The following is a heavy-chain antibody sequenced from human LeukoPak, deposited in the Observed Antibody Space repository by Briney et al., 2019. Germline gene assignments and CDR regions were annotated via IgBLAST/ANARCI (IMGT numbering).Heavy chain of an antibody. CDR2: INHSGST. Sequence: SETLSLTCAVYGGSFSDYYWSWIRQPPGKGLEWIGEINHSGSTNYNPSLKSRVTILVDTSKNQFSLKLISVTPEDTAVYYCARDHKLTGTTFPDAFDIWGQGTMVTVSS. J-gene: IGHJ3*02. CDR1: GGSFSDYY. CDR3: ARDHKLTGTTFPDAFDI. V-gene: IGHV4-34*01. D-gene: IGHD1-20*01.